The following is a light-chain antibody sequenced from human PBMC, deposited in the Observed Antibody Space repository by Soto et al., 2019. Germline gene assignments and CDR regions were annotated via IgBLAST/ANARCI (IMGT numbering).Light chain of an antibody. V-gene: IGKV3-15*01. Sequence: EIVMTQSPATLSVSPGERATLSCRASQSVSINLAWYQQKPGQAPRLLIYGASTRATGIPARFSGNGSGTEFTLTISSLQSEDFAVYYCQHYNNWSPWTFGQGTKVEVK. CDR2: GAS. J-gene: IGKJ1*01. CDR1: QSVSIN. CDR3: QHYNNWSPWT.